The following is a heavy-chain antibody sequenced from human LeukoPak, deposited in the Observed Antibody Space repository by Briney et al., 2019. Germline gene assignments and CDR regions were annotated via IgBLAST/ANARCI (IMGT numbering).Heavy chain of an antibody. CDR3: AKDSGVVPAAMPERFNYYYYGMDV. V-gene: IGHV3-23*01. CDR2: ISGSGGST. CDR1: GFTFSSYA. Sequence: GGSLRLSCVASGFTFSSYAMSWVRQAPGKGLEWVSAISGSGGSTYYADSVKGRFTIPRDNSKNTLYLQMNSLRAEDTAVYYCAKDSGVVPAAMPERFNYYYYGMDVWGQGTTVTVSS. J-gene: IGHJ6*02. D-gene: IGHD2-2*01.